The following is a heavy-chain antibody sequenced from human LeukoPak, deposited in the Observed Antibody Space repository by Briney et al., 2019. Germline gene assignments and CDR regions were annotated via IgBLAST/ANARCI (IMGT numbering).Heavy chain of an antibody. V-gene: IGHV1-2*02. Sequence: ASVKVSCRASGYTFTGYYMHWVRQAPGQGLEWMGWINPNSGGTNYAQKFQGRVTMTRDTPISTAYMELSRLRSDDTAVYYCARIGAPPYYYYGMDVWGQGTTVTVSS. CDR2: INPNSGGT. J-gene: IGHJ6*02. CDR3: ARIGAPPYYYYGMDV. CDR1: GYTFTGYY. D-gene: IGHD1-26*01.